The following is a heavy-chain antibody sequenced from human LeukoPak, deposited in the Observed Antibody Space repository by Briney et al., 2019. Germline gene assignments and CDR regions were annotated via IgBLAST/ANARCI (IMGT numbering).Heavy chain of an antibody. D-gene: IGHD6-13*01. CDR1: GFTFSSYA. CDR3: AKDMAAAGTPEYFDY. J-gene: IGHJ4*02. CDR2: ISGSGGST. V-gene: IGHV3-23*01. Sequence: GGSLRLSCAASGFTFSSYAMSWVRQAPGKGLEWVSAISGSGGSTYYADSVKGRFTISRDNSKNTLYLQMNSLRAEDTALYYCAKDMAAAGTPEYFDYWGQGTLVTVSS.